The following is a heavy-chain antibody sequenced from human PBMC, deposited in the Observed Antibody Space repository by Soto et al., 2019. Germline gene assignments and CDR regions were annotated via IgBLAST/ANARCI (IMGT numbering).Heavy chain of an antibody. J-gene: IGHJ6*02. Sequence: GGSLRLSCAASGFTFSSYGMHWVRQAPGKGLEWVAVISYDGSNKYYADSVKGRFTISRDNSKNTLYLQMNSLRAEDTAVYYCAKDRGYSNYYYYYCMDVWGQGTTVTVSS. CDR1: GFTFSSYG. CDR2: ISYDGSNK. V-gene: IGHV3-30*18. D-gene: IGHD4-4*01. CDR3: AKDRGYSNYYYYYCMDV.